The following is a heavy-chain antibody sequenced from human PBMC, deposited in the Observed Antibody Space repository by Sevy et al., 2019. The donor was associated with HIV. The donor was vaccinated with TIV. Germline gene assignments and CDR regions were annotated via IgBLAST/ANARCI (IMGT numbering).Heavy chain of an antibody. CDR2: IYYSGST. Sequence: SETLSLTCTVSGGSISSYYWSWIRQPPGKGLEWIGYIYYSGSTNYNPSLKSRVTISVDTSKNQFSLKLSSVTAADTAVDYWARDARYYDSSGYRLASAFDIWGQGTMVTVSS. CDR3: ARDARYYDSSGYRLASAFDI. CDR1: GGSISSYY. J-gene: IGHJ3*02. V-gene: IGHV4-59*01. D-gene: IGHD3-22*01.